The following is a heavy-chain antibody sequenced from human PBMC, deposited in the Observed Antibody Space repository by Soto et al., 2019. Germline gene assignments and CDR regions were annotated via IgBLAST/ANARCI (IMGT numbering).Heavy chain of an antibody. CDR1: GFTVSSNY. Sequence: GGSLRLSCAASGFTVSSNYMSWVRQAPGKGLEWVSVIYSGGSTYYADSVKGRFTISRDNSKNTLYLQMNSLRAEDTAVYYCARAIDYDILTGPPRVLDYWVKGTLVTVSS. J-gene: IGHJ4*02. CDR3: ARAIDYDILTGPPRVLDY. D-gene: IGHD3-9*01. CDR2: IYSGGST. V-gene: IGHV3-66*01.